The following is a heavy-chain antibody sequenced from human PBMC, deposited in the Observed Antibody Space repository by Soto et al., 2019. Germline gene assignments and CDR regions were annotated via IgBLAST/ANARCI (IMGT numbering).Heavy chain of an antibody. Sequence: PSETLSLTCTVSGGSFNTGGYYWSWVRQRPEKGLEWIGYVYDSGHTYYNPSLKSRPAISLDTSKSQFSLKLSSVTAADTALYFCARMLCGAFDYWGQGILVTVSS. V-gene: IGHV4-31*03. J-gene: IGHJ4*02. CDR2: VYDSGHT. D-gene: IGHD3-3*01. CDR3: ARMLCGAFDY. CDR1: GGSFNTGGYY.